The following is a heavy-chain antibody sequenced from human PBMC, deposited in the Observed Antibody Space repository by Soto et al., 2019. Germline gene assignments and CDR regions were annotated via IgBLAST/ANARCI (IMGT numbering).Heavy chain of an antibody. D-gene: IGHD3-10*01. CDR2: IYYSGST. V-gene: IGHV4-31*03. Sequence: QVQLQESGPGLVKPSQTLSLTCTVSGGSISSGGYYWSWIRQHPGKGLEWIGYIYYSGSTYYNPSLKSRVTIAVDTSNNQFSMKLSSVTAADTAVYYCARDQRGNSYGSGSHTPNYGMDVWGQGTTVTVSS. CDR3: ARDQRGNSYGSGSHTPNYGMDV. CDR1: GGSISSGGYY. J-gene: IGHJ6*02.